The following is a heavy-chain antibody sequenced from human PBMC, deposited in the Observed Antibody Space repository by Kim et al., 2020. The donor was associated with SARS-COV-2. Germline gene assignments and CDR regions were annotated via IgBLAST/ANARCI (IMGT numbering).Heavy chain of an antibody. J-gene: IGHJ4*02. V-gene: IGHV1-3*01. D-gene: IGHD3-9*01. CDR2: INAGNGNT. CDR3: ARGDVLRYFDWSPFDY. Sequence: ASVKVSCKASGYTFTSYAMHWVRQAPGQRLEWMGWINAGNGNTKYSQKFQGRVTITRDTSASTAYMELSSLRSEDTAVYYCARGDVLRYFDWSPFDYWGQGTLVTVSS. CDR1: GYTFTSYA.